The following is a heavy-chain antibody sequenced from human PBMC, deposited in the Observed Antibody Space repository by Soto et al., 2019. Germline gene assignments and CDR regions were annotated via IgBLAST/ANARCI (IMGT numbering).Heavy chain of an antibody. D-gene: IGHD5-12*01. CDR2: ISSSSSTI. Sequence: EVQLVESGGGLVQPGGSLRLSCAASGFTFSSYSMNWVSQAPGKGLEWVSDISSSSSTIYYADSVKGRVTISRANAKNFLYLQMNSLIAEDTAVYYCARDPGYGLNRFDTWGQGTLVTVSS. CDR1: GFTFSSYS. CDR3: ARDPGYGLNRFDT. J-gene: IGHJ5*02. V-gene: IGHV3-48*01.